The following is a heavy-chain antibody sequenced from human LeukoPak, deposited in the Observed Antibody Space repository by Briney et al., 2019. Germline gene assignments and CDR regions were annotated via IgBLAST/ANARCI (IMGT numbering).Heavy chain of an antibody. V-gene: IGHV1-2*02. CDR2: INPNSGGT. D-gene: IGHD3-22*01. CDR3: ARASTASKKNYYDSSGYSSY. CDR1: GYTFTGYY. J-gene: IGHJ4*02. Sequence: RASVKVSCKASGYTFTGYYMHWVRQAPGQGLEWMGWINPNSGGTNYAQKFQGRVTMTRDTSISTAYMELSRLRSDDTAVYYCARASTASKKNYYDSSGYSSYWGQGTLVTVSS.